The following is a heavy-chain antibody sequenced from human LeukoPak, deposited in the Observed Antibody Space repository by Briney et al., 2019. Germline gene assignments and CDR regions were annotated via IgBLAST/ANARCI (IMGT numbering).Heavy chain of an antibody. V-gene: IGHV3-7*01. CDR1: GFTFSNYW. D-gene: IGHD4-17*01. CDR2: IKEDGSEK. Sequence: GGSLRLSCAASGFTFSNYWISWVRQAPGKGPEWVANIKEDGSEKYYVDSVKGRFTLSRDNAKNSLYLQMNSLRAEDTAVYYCARGHYGLDCWGQGTLVIVSS. CDR3: ARGHYGLDC. J-gene: IGHJ4*02.